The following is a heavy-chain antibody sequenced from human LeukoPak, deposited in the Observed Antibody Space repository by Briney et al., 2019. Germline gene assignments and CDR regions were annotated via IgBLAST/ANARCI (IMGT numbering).Heavy chain of an antibody. V-gene: IGHV3-30*02. D-gene: IGHD3-10*01. CDR3: ANSADGSGSYYQIDY. CDR2: IRYDGSNK. Sequence: GGSLRLSCAASGFTFSSYGMHWVRQAPGKGLEWVAFIRYDGSNKYYADSVKGRFTISRDNSKNTLYLQMNSLRAEGTAVYYCANSADGSGSYYQIDYWGQGTLVTVSS. J-gene: IGHJ4*02. CDR1: GFTFSSYG.